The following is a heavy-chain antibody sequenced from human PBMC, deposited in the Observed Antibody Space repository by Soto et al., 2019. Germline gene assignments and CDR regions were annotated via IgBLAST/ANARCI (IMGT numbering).Heavy chain of an antibody. J-gene: IGHJ5*02. V-gene: IGHV3-23*01. CDR3: AKTFFSGSGSYRGWFDP. CDR1: GFMFSSYA. Sequence: GGSLRLSXAASGFMFSSYAMTWVRQAPGKGLEWVSAISGSGDNTYYADSVKGRFTISRDGSKDTLYLQMNSLRADDTAVYYCAKTFFSGSGSYRGWFDPWGQGTQVTVSS. D-gene: IGHD3-10*01. CDR2: ISGSGDNT.